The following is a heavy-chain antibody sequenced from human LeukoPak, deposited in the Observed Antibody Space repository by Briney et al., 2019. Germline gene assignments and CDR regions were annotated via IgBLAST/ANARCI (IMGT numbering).Heavy chain of an antibody. Sequence: GGSLRLSCAASGFTTRNNYMSWVRQPQGKGLEWVSIIYSSGSAYYVDSVKGRFTISRDTSKNMVFLQMNSLRAEDTGVYYCASSGSYSDFDYWGQGTLVTVSS. D-gene: IGHD3-22*01. CDR2: IYSSGSA. J-gene: IGHJ4*02. V-gene: IGHV3-53*01. CDR1: GFTTRNNY. CDR3: ASSGSYSDFDY.